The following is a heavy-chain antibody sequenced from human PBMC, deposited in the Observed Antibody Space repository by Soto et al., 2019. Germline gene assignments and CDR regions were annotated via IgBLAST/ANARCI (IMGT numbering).Heavy chain of an antibody. J-gene: IGHJ4*02. CDR3: TRAMSSIDF. CDR1: GGSLSSVY. V-gene: IGHV4-59*01. CDR2: LYYGTST. Sequence: SETLSLTFTVSGGSLSSVYWSWIRQSPGKGLEWIGCLYYGTSTYYNPSLKSRVTISVDASKNQVSLNLTSVTAADTAVYYCTRAMSSIDFWGQGTLVTVSS.